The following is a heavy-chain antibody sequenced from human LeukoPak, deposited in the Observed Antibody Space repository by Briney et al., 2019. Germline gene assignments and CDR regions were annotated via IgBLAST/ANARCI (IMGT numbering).Heavy chain of an antibody. J-gene: IGHJ4*02. CDR1: GGSISSYY. Sequence: SETLSLTCTVSGGSISSYYWSWIRQPPGKGLEWIGYIYYSGSTNYNPSLKSRVTISVDTSKNQFSLKLSSVTAADTAVYYCARHPRKYCSGGSCYSFQSDYWGQGTLVTVSS. V-gene: IGHV4-59*08. CDR3: ARHPRKYCSGGSCYSFQSDY. CDR2: IYYSGST. D-gene: IGHD2-15*01.